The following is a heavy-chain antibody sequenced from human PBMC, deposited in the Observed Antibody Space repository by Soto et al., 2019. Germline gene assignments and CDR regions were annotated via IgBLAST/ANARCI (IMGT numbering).Heavy chain of an antibody. CDR1: GGSISSSGYY. CDR2: IYYGGNT. Sequence: SETLSLTCTVSGGSISSSGYYWGWIRQPPGKGLEWIGNIYYGGNTFYNPSLKSRVTISVNTSKNLFSLKLSSVTAADTAVYYCARRYYYDSSGSHYHFDYWGQGTLVTVSS. D-gene: IGHD3-22*01. CDR3: ARRYYYDSSGSHYHFDY. V-gene: IGHV4-39*01. J-gene: IGHJ4*02.